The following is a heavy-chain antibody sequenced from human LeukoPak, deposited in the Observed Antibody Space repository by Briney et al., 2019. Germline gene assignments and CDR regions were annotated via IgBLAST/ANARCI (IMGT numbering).Heavy chain of an antibody. V-gene: IGHV4-31*03. J-gene: IGHJ3*02. CDR3: ARDLRWSPKNAFDI. Sequence: PSETLSLTCTVSGGSISSGAYYWSWIRQHPGKGLEWIGYIYYSGSTYYNPSLKSRVTISVDTSKNQFSLKLSSVTAADTAVYYCARDLRWSPKNAFDIWGQGTMVTVSS. CDR1: GGSISSGAYY. CDR2: IYYSGST. D-gene: IGHD4-23*01.